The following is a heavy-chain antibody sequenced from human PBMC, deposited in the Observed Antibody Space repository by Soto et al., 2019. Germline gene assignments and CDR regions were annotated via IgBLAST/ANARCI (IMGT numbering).Heavy chain of an antibody. J-gene: IGHJ6*04. Sequence: SETLSLTCAVSGGSISSGGYSWSWIRQPPGKGLEWIGYIYHSGSTYYNPSLKSRVTISVDRSKNQFSLKLSSVTAADTAVYYCARNVDTAMGYYGMDVWGKGTTVTVSS. V-gene: IGHV4-30-2*01. CDR1: GGSISSGGYS. D-gene: IGHD5-18*01. CDR3: ARNVDTAMGYYGMDV. CDR2: IYHSGST.